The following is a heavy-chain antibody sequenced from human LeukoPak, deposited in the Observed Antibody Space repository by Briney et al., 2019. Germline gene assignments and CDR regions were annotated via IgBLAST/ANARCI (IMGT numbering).Heavy chain of an antibody. CDR3: AKDMRMASFEH. CDR1: GFTFSIYG. V-gene: IGHV3-23*01. D-gene: IGHD5-24*01. Sequence: GGSLRLSCAASGFTFSIYGMNSVRQSPGRGLEWVSGIGGSSDRTYYADSVKCRFSISRDNSKNTLYLKINSLRVEDTAVYYCAKDMRMASFEHWGRGTQVTVSS. J-gene: IGHJ4*02. CDR2: IGGSSDRT.